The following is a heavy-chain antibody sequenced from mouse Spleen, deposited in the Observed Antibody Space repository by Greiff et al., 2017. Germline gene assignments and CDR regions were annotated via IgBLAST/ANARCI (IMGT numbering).Heavy chain of an antibody. D-gene: IGHD2-3*01. CDR3: ARRDGYYVFDY. CDR1: GFTFSSYG. J-gene: IGHJ2*01. Sequence: EVHLVESGGDLVKPGGSLKLSCAASGFTFSSYGMSWVRQTPDKRLEWVATISSGGSYTYYPDSVKGRFTISRDNAKNTLYLQMSSLKSEDTAMYYCARRDGYYVFDYWGQGTTLTVSS. V-gene: IGHV5-6*01. CDR2: ISSGGSYT.